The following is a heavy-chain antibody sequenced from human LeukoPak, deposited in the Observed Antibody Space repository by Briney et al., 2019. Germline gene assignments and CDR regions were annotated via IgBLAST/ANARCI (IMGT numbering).Heavy chain of an antibody. D-gene: IGHD1-20*01. CDR1: GDSVSNDSTT. V-gene: IGHV6-1*01. J-gene: IGHJ6*02. CDR3: AKTENNWSYGMDV. Sequence: SQTLSLTCAISGDSVSNDSTTWNWIRQSPSRGLEWLGRTYYRSEWYNDYAVSVKSRITINPDTSKNQFSLQLNSVTPEDTAVYYCAKTENNWSYGMDVWGQGTTVTVSS. CDR2: TYYRSEWYN.